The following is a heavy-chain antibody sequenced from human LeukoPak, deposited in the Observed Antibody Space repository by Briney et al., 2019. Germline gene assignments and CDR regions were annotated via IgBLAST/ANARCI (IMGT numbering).Heavy chain of an antibody. CDR2: MIPIISTT. J-gene: IGHJ4*02. Sequence: ASVKVSCKGSGDTFRRNALSWVRQAPGQGLEWMGRMIPIISTTDYAQKFQGRVTMTRDASTNTAYMELSSLRSEDTAVYYCARDYFCFWRGSLRDWGQGTLVTVSS. CDR1: GDTFRRNA. V-gene: IGHV1-69*05. D-gene: IGHD3-3*01. CDR3: ARDYFCFWRGSLRD.